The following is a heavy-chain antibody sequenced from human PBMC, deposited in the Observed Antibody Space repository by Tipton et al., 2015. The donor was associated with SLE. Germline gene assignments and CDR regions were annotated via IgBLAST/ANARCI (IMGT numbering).Heavy chain of an antibody. J-gene: IGHJ4*02. CDR2: ISYSGST. CDR3: ARGWIDAAGY. Sequence: TLSLTCTVSGGSISNYYWSWIRQTPGKGLGWIGYISYSGSTKYNPSLKSRVSMSLDTSKNQFSRKLSSVTAADTAVYYCARGWIDAAGYWGQGTLVTVSS. D-gene: IGHD2-2*03. V-gene: IGHV4-59*01. CDR1: GGSISNYY.